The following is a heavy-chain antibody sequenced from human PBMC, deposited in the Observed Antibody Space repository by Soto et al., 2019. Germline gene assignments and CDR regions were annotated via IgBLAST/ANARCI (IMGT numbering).Heavy chain of an antibody. D-gene: IGHD2-2*01. V-gene: IGHV3-23*01. CDR2: ISGTGVPT. J-gene: IGHJ5*02. CDR3: AKSFCSSSSCFFLWVDP. CDR1: GFALSTYA. Sequence: GGSLRLSCAASGFALSTYAMSWVRQAPGKGLECISLISGTGVPTLYAESVKGRFSVSRDNSKDTLFLEMNNLRVDDTAIYYCAKSFCSSSSCFFLWVDPWGPGTLVTVSS.